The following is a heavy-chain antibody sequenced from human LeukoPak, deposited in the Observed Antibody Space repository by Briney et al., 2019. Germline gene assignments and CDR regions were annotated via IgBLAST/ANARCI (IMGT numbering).Heavy chain of an antibody. CDR2: ITDSGGTT. D-gene: IGHD1-26*01. CDR1: GFTFSSYA. Sequence: SGGSLRLSCAASGFTFSSYAMSWVRQAPGKGLEWVSTITDSGGTTFYVDSVRGRFTISRDNFKDTVYLQMNSLRAEDTAVYYCAKLWRGSHPRYFDHWGQGTLVTVSS. CDR3: AKLWRGSHPRYFDH. V-gene: IGHV3-23*01. J-gene: IGHJ4*02.